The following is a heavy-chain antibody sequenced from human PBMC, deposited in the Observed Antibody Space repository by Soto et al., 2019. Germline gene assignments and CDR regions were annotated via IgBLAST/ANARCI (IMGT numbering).Heavy chain of an antibody. J-gene: IGHJ4*02. D-gene: IGHD6-13*01. CDR1: RDGKESSS. CDR2: INPSGGST. CDR3: ARDTGIAAAGTLLDY. V-gene: IGHV1-46*02. Sequence: GTSVKASSEACRDGKESSSRWWLQQETKQGLEWMGIINPSGGSTSYAQKFQGRVTMTRDTSTSTVYMELSSLRSEDTAVYYCARDTGIAAAGTLLDYWGQGTLVTVSS.